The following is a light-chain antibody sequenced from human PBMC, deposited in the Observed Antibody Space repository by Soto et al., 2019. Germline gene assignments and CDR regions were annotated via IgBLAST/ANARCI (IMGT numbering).Light chain of an antibody. J-gene: IGKJ5*01. Sequence: EIVLTHSPATLSLSPGERATLSFRASQSVSSSYLAWYQQKPGQAPRLLIYGASSRATGIPDRFSGSGSGTDFTLTISRLEPEDFAVYYCQQYGSSITFGQGTRLEIK. V-gene: IGKV3-20*01. CDR3: QQYGSSIT. CDR1: QSVSSSY. CDR2: GAS.